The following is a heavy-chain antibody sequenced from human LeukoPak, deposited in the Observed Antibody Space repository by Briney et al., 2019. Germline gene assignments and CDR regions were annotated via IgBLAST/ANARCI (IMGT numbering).Heavy chain of an antibody. V-gene: IGHV3-48*01. CDR1: GFTFGSYS. J-gene: IGHJ3*02. D-gene: IGHD3-22*01. CDR3: ARGGRGSAAVVAPRSFDI. Sequence: GGSLRLSCAASGFTFGSYSMNWVRQAPGKGLEWLSYITGDSSATSYADSVKGRFIISRDISKNTLYLQMNSLRAEDSALYYCARGGRGSAAVVAPRSFDIWGQGTMVTVSS. CDR2: ITGDSSAT.